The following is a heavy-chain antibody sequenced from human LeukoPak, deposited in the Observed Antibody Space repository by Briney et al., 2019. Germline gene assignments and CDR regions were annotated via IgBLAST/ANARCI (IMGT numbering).Heavy chain of an antibody. V-gene: IGHV3-15*01. CDR1: GFTFSHVW. CDR3: VTDLAEKYFGS. D-gene: IGHD2/OR15-2a*01. Sequence: PGGSLRLSCAASGFTFSHVWMSWVRQAPGKGLEWVGRIKSKDVGATTDYAASVKSRFTISREDSTNSIYLQMDSLKTDDTAVYYCVTDLAEKYFGSWGQGTLVTVSS. J-gene: IGHJ4*02. CDR2: IKSKDVGATT.